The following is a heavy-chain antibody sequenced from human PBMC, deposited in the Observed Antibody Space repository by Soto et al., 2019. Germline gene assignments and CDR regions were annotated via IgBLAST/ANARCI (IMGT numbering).Heavy chain of an antibody. J-gene: IGHJ6*02. CDR1: GFTFSDYY. CDR3: ARGQGDSYFYGLDI. V-gene: IGHV3-11*01. CDR2: ISSSGSTI. Sequence: GGSLRLSCAASGFTFSDYYMSWIRQAPGKGLEWVSYISSSGSTIYYADSVKGRCTISRDNAKNSLYLQMNNLRADDTAVFYCARGQGDSYFYGLDIWGQGTTVTVSS. D-gene: IGHD3-16*01.